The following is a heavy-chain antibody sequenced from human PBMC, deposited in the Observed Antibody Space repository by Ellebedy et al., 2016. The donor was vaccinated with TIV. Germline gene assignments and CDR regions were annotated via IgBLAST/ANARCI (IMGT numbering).Heavy chain of an antibody. CDR1: GYLFTSLW. D-gene: IGHD7-27*01. CDR2: IFPSDSDV. Sequence: PGGSLRLSCQASGYLFTSLWIGWVRQMPGKGLEWMAIIFPSDSDVRYRPAVQGHVTISADTSTNTAYLHWNSLEVSDTATYCCARFGSATGVYDVWGPGTPVTVSS. V-gene: IGHV5-51*01. J-gene: IGHJ3*01. CDR3: ARFGSATGVYDV.